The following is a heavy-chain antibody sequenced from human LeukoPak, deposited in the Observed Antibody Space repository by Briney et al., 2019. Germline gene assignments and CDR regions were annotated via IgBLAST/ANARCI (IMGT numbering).Heavy chain of an antibody. CDR3: ARESIRSGSLKWFDP. J-gene: IGHJ5*02. V-gene: IGHV3-23*01. D-gene: IGHD3-3*01. CDR1: GFTFTSHV. CDR2: IDGSGHTT. Sequence: PGGSLRLSWAASGFTFTSHVMSWVRQTPGKELEWVSAIDGSGHTTYYADSVRGRFIISRDNSKKMLYLQMNSLRAEDTATYYCARESIRSGSLKWFDPWGQGTLVTVSS.